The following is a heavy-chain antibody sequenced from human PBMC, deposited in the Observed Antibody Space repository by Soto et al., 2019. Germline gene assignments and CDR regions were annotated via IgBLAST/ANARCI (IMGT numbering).Heavy chain of an antibody. CDR1: GVTFSSYA. CDR3: ARDGLYGSGKLDP. D-gene: IGHD3-10*01. Sequence: GSLRLSCAAAGVTFSSYAMHWVRQAPGKGLEWVAVISYDGSNKYYADSVKGRFTISRDNSKNTLYLQMNSLRAEDTTVYYCARDGLYGSGKLDPWGQGTLVTVSS. V-gene: IGHV3-30-3*01. CDR2: ISYDGSNK. J-gene: IGHJ5*02.